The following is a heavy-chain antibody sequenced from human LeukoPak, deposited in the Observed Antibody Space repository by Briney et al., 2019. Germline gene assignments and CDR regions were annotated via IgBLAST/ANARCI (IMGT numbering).Heavy chain of an antibody. Sequence: SQTLSLTCTVSGGSISSGSYYWSWIRQPAGKGLEWIGRIYTSGSTNYNPSLKSRVTISVDTSKNQFSLKLSSVTAADTAVYYCAGYSSGYYRSGYFDYWGQGTLVTVSS. CDR1: GGSISSGSYY. CDR3: AGYSSGYYRSGYFDY. D-gene: IGHD3-22*01. CDR2: IYTSGST. V-gene: IGHV4-61*02. J-gene: IGHJ4*02.